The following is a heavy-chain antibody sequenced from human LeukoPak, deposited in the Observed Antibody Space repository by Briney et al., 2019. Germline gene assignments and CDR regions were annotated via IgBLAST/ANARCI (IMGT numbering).Heavy chain of an antibody. Sequence: SETLSLTCTVSGGSISSSSFFWGWIRQPPGKGLEWIGSIYYSGSTYYNPSLKSRVTISVDTSKNQFSLKLSSVTAADTAVYYCARIPPLNYFDCWGQGTLVTVSS. J-gene: IGHJ4*02. CDR3: ARIPPLNYFDC. CDR2: IYYSGST. V-gene: IGHV4-39*01. CDR1: GGSISSSSFF.